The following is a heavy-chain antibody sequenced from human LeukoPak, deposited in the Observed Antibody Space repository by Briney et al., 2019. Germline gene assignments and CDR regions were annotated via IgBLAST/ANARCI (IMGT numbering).Heavy chain of an antibody. D-gene: IGHD2-21*02. V-gene: IGHV4-59*01. J-gene: IGHJ6*02. Sequence: SETLSLTCTVSGGSISSYYWSWIRQPPGKGLEWIGYIYYSGCTNYNPSLKSRVTISVDTSKNQFSLKLSSVTAADTAVYYCARDRAYCGGDCYSPETYYYYGMDVWGQGTTVTVSS. CDR2: IYYSGCT. CDR1: GGSISSYY. CDR3: ARDRAYCGGDCYSPETYYYYGMDV.